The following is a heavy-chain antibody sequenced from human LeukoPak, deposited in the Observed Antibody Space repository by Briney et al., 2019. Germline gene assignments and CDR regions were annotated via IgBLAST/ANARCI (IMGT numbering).Heavy chain of an antibody. CDR3: ARSYDYVWGSHHDNAFDI. J-gene: IGHJ3*02. Sequence: GSVKVSCKASGYTFANYGLIWVRQAPGQGLEWMGWISAYNGDTNYEQKVQGRVTMTTDTCTSTAYMELRSLTSDDTAIYYCARSYDYVWGSHHDNAFDIWGQGTMVTVSS. V-gene: IGHV1-18*01. CDR1: GYTFANYG. CDR2: ISAYNGDT. D-gene: IGHD3-16*01.